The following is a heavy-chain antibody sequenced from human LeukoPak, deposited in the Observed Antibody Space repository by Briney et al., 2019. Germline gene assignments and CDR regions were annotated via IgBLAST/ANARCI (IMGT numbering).Heavy chain of an antibody. CDR3: ARFATMVRGAKEYYFDY. CDR2: IYSGGST. J-gene: IGHJ4*02. Sequence: GGSLRLSCAASGFTVSSNYMSWVRQAPGKGLEWGSVIYSGGSTYYADSVKGRFTISRDNSKNTLYLQMNSLRAEDTAVYYCARFATMVRGAKEYYFDYWGQGTLVTVSS. CDR1: GFTVSSNY. D-gene: IGHD3-10*01. V-gene: IGHV3-66*01.